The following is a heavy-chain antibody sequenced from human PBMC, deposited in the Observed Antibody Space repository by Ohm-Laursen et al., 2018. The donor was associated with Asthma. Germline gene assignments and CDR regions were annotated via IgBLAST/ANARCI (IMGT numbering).Heavy chain of an antibody. J-gene: IGHJ3*01. V-gene: IGHV3-30-3*01. Sequence: SLRLSCTASGFTFSSYAMHWVRQAPGKGLEWVAVISYDGSNKYYADSVKGRFTTSRDNSKTTLHLQMNSLNLEDTAVYYCSRGRYLEVWGDLWGQGTKVTVSS. CDR3: SRGRYLEVWGDL. CDR2: ISYDGSNK. D-gene: IGHD1-1*01. CDR1: GFTFSSYA.